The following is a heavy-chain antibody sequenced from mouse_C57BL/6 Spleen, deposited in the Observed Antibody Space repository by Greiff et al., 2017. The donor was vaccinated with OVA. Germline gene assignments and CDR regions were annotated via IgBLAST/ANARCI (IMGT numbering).Heavy chain of an antibody. CDR3: ARDDDGSSDRDFDV. Sequence: VHVQQSGAELVKPGSSVQMSCQTSGYTFTSSGIPWVKQRPGQGLDWIGYIYLVSGYTESNEKFTGTATLTSDTSSSTAYMQLSSLTSEDSAIYCCARDDDGSSDRDFDVWGTGTTVTVSS. V-gene: IGHV1-58*01. J-gene: IGHJ1*03. CDR2: IYLVSGYT. CDR1: GYTFTSSG. D-gene: IGHD1-1*01.